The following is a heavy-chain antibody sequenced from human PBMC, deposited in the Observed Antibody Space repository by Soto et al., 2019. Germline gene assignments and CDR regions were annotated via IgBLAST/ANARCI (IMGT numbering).Heavy chain of an antibody. Sequence: QLQLQESGPGLVKPSETLSLTCTVSGGSISSSSYYWGWIRQPPGKGLEWIGSIYYSGSTYYNPSLKRRVTISVDTSKNQFSLKLSSVTAADTAVYYCAREEYCSGGSCYFPDNWFDPWGQGTLVTVSS. CDR3: AREEYCSGGSCYFPDNWFDP. V-gene: IGHV4-39*01. J-gene: IGHJ5*02. D-gene: IGHD2-15*01. CDR1: GGSISSSSYY. CDR2: IYYSGST.